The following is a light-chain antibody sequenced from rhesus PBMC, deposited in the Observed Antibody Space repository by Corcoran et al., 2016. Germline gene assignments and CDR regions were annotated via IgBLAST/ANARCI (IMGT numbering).Light chain of an antibody. CDR1: QGISNW. J-gene: IGKJ2*01. Sequence: DIQMTQSPSSLSASVGDRVTITCRASQGISNWLPWYQQTPGKAPKHLIDRASNLETGDPSRFSGSGSGTEFTLTISSLQPEDIETYYCQQPDNTPYSFGQWTKVEIK. V-gene: IGKV1-69*01. CDR3: QQPDNTPYS. CDR2: RAS.